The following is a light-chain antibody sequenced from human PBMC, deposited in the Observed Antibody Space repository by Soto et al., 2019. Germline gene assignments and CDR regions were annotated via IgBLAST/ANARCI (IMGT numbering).Light chain of an antibody. J-gene: IGLJ2*01. CDR2: DVS. CDR1: SSDVGGYNY. V-gene: IGLV2-11*01. Sequence: QSALTQPRSVSGSPGQSVTISCTGTSSDVGGYNYVSWYQQHPGKAPKLMIYDVSKRPSGVPDRVSGSKSGNTASLTISGLQAEDEDDYYCYSYAGSNSVVFGGGTKVTVL. CDR3: YSYAGSNSVV.